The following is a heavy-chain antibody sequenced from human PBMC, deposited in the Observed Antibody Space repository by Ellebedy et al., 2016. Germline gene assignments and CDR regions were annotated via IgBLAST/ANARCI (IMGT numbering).Heavy chain of an antibody. CDR1: GFTFSSYA. CDR3: AAGWYVSIDS. Sequence: GGSLRLSXAGSGFTFSSYAMSWVRQAPGKGLEWVSSISGSGGSTYYGDSVKGRFTISRDNSKNTLYLQMNSLRAEDTAVYYCAAGWYVSIDSWGQGTLVTVSS. D-gene: IGHD6-19*01. J-gene: IGHJ4*02. CDR2: ISGSGGST. V-gene: IGHV3-23*01.